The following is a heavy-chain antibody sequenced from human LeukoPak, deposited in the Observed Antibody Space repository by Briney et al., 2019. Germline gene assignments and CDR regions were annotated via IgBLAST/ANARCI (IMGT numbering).Heavy chain of an antibody. J-gene: IGHJ3*02. D-gene: IGHD2-21*01. CDR1: GGSISSYY. V-gene: IGHV4-59*01. Sequence: PSETLSLTCTVSGGSISSYYWSWIRQPPGKGLEWIGYIYYSGSTNYNPSLKSRVTISVDTSKNQFSLKLSSVTAADTAVYYCAVWGSIDAFDIWGQGTMVTVSS. CDR3: AVWGSIDAFDI. CDR2: IYYSGST.